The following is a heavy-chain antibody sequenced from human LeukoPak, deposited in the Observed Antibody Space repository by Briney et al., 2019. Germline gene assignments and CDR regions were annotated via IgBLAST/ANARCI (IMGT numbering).Heavy chain of an antibody. Sequence: GASVKVSCKASGYTFTSYGISWVRQAPGQGLEWMGWMNPNSGNTGYAQKFQGRVTITRNTSISTAYMELSSLRSEDTAVYYCARGVSPRITIFGVVTGGNDAFDIWGRGTMVTVSS. D-gene: IGHD3-3*01. V-gene: IGHV1-8*03. J-gene: IGHJ3*02. CDR3: ARGVSPRITIFGVVTGGNDAFDI. CDR2: MNPNSGNT. CDR1: GYTFTSYG.